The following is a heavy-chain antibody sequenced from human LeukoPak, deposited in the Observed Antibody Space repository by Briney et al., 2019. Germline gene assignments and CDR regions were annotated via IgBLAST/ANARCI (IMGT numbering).Heavy chain of an antibody. Sequence: ASVKVSCKASGYTFTSYDINWVRQATGQGLEWMGWMNPNSGNTGYAQKFQGRVTITRNTSISTAYMELSSLRSEDTAVYYCARVYYDFWSGYYRGTDAFDIWGQGTMVTVSS. CDR2: MNPNSGNT. CDR3: ARVYYDFWSGYYRGTDAFDI. CDR1: GYTFTSYD. V-gene: IGHV1-8*03. D-gene: IGHD3-3*01. J-gene: IGHJ3*02.